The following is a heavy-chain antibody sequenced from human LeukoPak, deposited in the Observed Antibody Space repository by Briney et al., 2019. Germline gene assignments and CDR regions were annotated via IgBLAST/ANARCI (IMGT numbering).Heavy chain of an antibody. Sequence: SETLSLTCTVSGGSISSYYWSWIRQPPGKGLEWIGYIYTSGSTNYTPSLKSRVTISVDTSKNQFSLKLSSVTAADTAVYYCARHFSPFSYDSSGYYPTYLDYWGQGTLVTVSS. CDR2: IYTSGST. CDR1: GGSISSYY. V-gene: IGHV4-4*09. CDR3: ARHFSPFSYDSSGYYPTYLDY. D-gene: IGHD3-22*01. J-gene: IGHJ4*02.